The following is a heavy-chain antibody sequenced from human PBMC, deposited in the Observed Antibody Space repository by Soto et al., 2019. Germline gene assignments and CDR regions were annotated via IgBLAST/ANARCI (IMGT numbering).Heavy chain of an antibody. CDR2: ISSSSSSI. V-gene: IGHV3-48*02. CDR3: ASWPDAADY. D-gene: IGHD6-25*01. Sequence: GESLKISCAASGFTFSSYSMNWVRQAPGKGLEWVSYISSSSSSIYYADSVKGRFTISRDNAKNSLYLQMNSLRDEDTAVYYCASWPDAADYWGQGTLVTVSS. J-gene: IGHJ4*02. CDR1: GFTFSSYS.